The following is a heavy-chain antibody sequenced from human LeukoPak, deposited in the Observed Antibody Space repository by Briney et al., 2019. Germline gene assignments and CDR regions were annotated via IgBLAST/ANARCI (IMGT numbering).Heavy chain of an antibody. Sequence: GASVKVSCKASGYTFTSYGISWVRQAPGQGLEWMGGIIPIFGTANYAQKFQGRVTITADESTSTAYMELSSLRSEDTAVYYCARSGYYYDSSGYYYKREPFDYWGQGTLVTVSS. D-gene: IGHD3-22*01. CDR2: IIPIFGTA. CDR1: GYTFTSYG. J-gene: IGHJ4*02. V-gene: IGHV1-69*13. CDR3: ARSGYYYDSSGYYYKREPFDY.